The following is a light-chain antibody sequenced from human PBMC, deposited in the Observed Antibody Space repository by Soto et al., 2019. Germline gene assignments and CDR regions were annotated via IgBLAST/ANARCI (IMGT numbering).Light chain of an antibody. V-gene: IGKV1-17*02. CDR3: HQRQSWPRT. CDR2: GAS. CDR1: QGIGNA. Sequence: IQMTPSPSSLSASVVDRVTISCRASQGIGNALGWYQQKPGKPPKVLIYGASNLQSGVPPRFSGSGSGTDFTLTISDVEPEDFAVYYCHQRQSWPRTFGQGTKVDIK. J-gene: IGKJ1*01.